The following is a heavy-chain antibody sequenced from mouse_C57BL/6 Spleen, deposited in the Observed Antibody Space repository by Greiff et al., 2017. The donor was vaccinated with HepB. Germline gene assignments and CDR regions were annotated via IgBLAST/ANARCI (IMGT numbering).Heavy chain of an antibody. CDR3: ARSDDGFTAWFAY. D-gene: IGHD2-3*01. CDR1: GYTFPSYW. Sequence: QVQLQQPGAELVKPGASVKLSCKASGYTFPSYWMQWVKQRPGQGLEWIGEIDPSDSYTNYNQKFKGKATLTVDTSSSTAYMQLSSLTSEDSAVYYCARSDDGFTAWFAYWGQGTLVTVSA. CDR2: IDPSDSYT. J-gene: IGHJ3*01. V-gene: IGHV1-50*01.